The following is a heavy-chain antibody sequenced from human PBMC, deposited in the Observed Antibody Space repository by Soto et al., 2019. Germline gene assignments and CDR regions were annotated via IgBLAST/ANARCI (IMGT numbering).Heavy chain of an antibody. V-gene: IGHV3-11*01. CDR2: ISNTASTI. CDR3: ARDPLQYGSGFDY. D-gene: IGHD3-10*01. CDR1: GFPFSAYY. Sequence: PGGSLRLSCAASGFPFSAYYMSWVRQAPGKGLEWISYISNTASTIYYADSVKSRFTISRDNAENSLYLQMSSLRAEDTAVYYCARDPLQYGSGFDYWGQGTLVTVSS. J-gene: IGHJ4*02.